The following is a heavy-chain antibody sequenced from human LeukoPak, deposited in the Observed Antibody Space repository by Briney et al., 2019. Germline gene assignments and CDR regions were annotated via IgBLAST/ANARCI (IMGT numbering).Heavy chain of an antibody. V-gene: IGHV4-59*01. CDR3: ARGSGSQHY. CDR1: GGSIRNYY. D-gene: IGHD1-26*01. J-gene: IGHJ4*02. Sequence: SETLSLTCTVSGGSIRNYYWSWIRQPPGKGLEWIGYIYYTGSTNYNASLKSRVTISVDTSNNQFSLKVRSVIAADTAVYYCARGSGSQHYWGQGILVTVSS. CDR2: IYYTGST.